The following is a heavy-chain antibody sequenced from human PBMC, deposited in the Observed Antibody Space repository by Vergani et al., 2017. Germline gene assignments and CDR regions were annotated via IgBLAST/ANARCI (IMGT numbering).Heavy chain of an antibody. Sequence: VQLVQSGAEVKKPGSSVKVSCKASGGTFSSYAISWVRQAPGQGLEWMGGIIPIFGTANYAQKFQGRVTITADESTSTAYMELSSLRSEDTAVYYCARALGALVVVAATGNWFDPWGQGTLVTVSS. CDR3: ARALGALVVVAATGNWFDP. V-gene: IGHV1-69*01. CDR1: GGTFSSYA. CDR2: IIPIFGTA. D-gene: IGHD2-15*01. J-gene: IGHJ5*02.